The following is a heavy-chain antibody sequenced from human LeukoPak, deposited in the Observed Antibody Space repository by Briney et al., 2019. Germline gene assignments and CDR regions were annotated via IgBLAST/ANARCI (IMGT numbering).Heavy chain of an antibody. D-gene: IGHD4-17*01. V-gene: IGHV4-4*07. Sequence: PSETLSLTCTVSGGSISSYYWSWIRQPAGKGLEWIGRIYTSGSTNYNPSLKSRVTMSVDTSKNQFSLKLSSVTAADTAVYYCARGFGVTTYYYMDVWGKGTTVTVSS. CDR1: GGSISSYY. CDR3: ARGFGVTTYYYMDV. J-gene: IGHJ6*03. CDR2: IYTSGST.